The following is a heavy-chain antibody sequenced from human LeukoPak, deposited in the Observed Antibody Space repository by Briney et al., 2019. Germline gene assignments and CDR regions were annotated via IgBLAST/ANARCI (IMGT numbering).Heavy chain of an antibody. Sequence: PGGSLRLSCAASGFTFSSYAMHWVRQAPGKGLEWVSVIYSGGSTYYADSVKGRFTISRDNSKNTLYLQMNSLRAEDTAVYYCARGMAVADARWFDPWGQGTLVTVSP. CDR3: ARGMAVADARWFDP. CDR1: GFTFSSYA. D-gene: IGHD6-19*01. V-gene: IGHV3-66*01. CDR2: IYSGGST. J-gene: IGHJ5*02.